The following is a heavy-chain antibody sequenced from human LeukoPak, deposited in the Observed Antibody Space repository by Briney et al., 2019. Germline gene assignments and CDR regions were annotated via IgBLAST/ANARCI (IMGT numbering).Heavy chain of an antibody. CDR1: GYTFTSYG. V-gene: IGHV1-2*02. Sequence: ASVKVSCKASGYTFTSYGISWVRQAPGQGLEWMGWINPNSGGTNYAQKFQGRVTMTRDTSISTAYMELSRLRSDDTAVYYCAREIYDSSGLGAFDIWGQGTMVTVSS. CDR3: AREIYDSSGLGAFDI. D-gene: IGHD3-22*01. CDR2: INPNSGGT. J-gene: IGHJ3*02.